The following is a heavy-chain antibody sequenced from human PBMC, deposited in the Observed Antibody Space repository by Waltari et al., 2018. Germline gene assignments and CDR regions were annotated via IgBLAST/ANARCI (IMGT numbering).Heavy chain of an antibody. CDR3: ARDWRRSLEYLDWLLFALDY. CDR1: GFTFSSTA. J-gene: IGHJ4*02. V-gene: IGHV3-23*01. D-gene: IGHD3-9*01. CDR2: ISGSGDSV. Sequence: ELQLLEAGGGLVQPGGSLRLSCGASGFTFSSTAMSCVRPAPGKGLEWVSAISGSGDSVFYAESVKGRFTVSRDNSKNTLFLEMNSLRAEDTAVYFCARDWRRSLEYLDWLLFALDYWGQGTLVTVSS.